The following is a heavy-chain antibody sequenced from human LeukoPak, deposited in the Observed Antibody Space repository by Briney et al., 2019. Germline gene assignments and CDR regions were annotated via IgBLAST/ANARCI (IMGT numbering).Heavy chain of an antibody. Sequence: SETLSLTCTVSGGSISSYYWSWIRQPPGKGLEWIGYIYYSGSTNYNPSLKSRVTISVDTSKNQFSLKLSPVTAADTAVYYCARGPYYDFWSGYSQMGLDYWGQGTLVTVSS. CDR1: GGSISSYY. CDR3: ARGPYYDFWSGYSQMGLDY. V-gene: IGHV4-59*01. D-gene: IGHD3-3*01. J-gene: IGHJ4*02. CDR2: IYYSGST.